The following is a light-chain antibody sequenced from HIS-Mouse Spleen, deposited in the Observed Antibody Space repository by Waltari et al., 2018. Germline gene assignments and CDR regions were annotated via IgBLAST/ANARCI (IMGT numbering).Light chain of an antibody. Sequence: SYELTQPPSVSVSPGQTASITCSGDKLGDKSACWYQQKPGQSHVLVIYQASKRPSGIPERFSGSNSGNTATLTISGTQAMDEADYYCQAWDSSTANVVFGGGTKLTVL. CDR3: QAWDSSTANVV. CDR2: QAS. V-gene: IGLV3-1*01. J-gene: IGLJ2*01. CDR1: KLGDKS.